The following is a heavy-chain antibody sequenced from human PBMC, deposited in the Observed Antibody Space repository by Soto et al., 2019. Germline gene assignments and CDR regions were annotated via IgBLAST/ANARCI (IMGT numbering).Heavy chain of an antibody. J-gene: IGHJ3*02. CDR3: TSLTERCSSTSCYAFDI. D-gene: IGHD2-2*01. Sequence: GGSLRLSCAASGFTFSGSAMHWVRQASGKGLEWVGRIRSKANSYATAYAASVKGRFTISRDDSKNTAYLQMNSLKTEDTAVYYCTSLTERCSSTSCYAFDIWGQGTMVTVSS. CDR2: IRSKANSYAT. CDR1: GFTFSGSA. V-gene: IGHV3-73*01.